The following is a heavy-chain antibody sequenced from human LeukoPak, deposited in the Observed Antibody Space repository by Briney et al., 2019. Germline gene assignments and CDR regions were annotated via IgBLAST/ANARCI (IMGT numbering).Heavy chain of an antibody. J-gene: IGHJ4*02. D-gene: IGHD7-27*01. V-gene: IGHV5-51*01. CDR3: ARRCNWGGGEDYFDY. Sequence: PGESLKISCKGSGYSFTSYWIAWVRQMPGKGLEWMGIIYPGDSETRYNPAFLGQVTISADKPISTAYLQWSSLKASDTAMYYCARRCNWGGGEDYFDYWGQGTLVTVSS. CDR1: GYSFTSYW. CDR2: IYPGDSET.